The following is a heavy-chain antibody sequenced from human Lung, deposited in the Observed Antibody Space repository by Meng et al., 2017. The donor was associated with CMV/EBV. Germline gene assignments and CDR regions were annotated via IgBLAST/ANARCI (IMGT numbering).Heavy chain of an antibody. CDR1: GGTFNSYV. Sequence: SVXVSCKASGGTFNSYVIYWVRQAPGQGLEWMGGITPISATVNYAQRFQGRVTLTTDKSTNTAYMELTGLRSDDTAVYFCARWSISIQHWGQGTLVPSPQ. CDR2: ITPISATV. J-gene: IGHJ1*01. D-gene: IGHD3-3*02. V-gene: IGHV1-69*05. CDR3: ARWSISIQH.